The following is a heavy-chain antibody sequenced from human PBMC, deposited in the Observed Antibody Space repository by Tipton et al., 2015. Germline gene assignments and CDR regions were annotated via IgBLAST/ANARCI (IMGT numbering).Heavy chain of an antibody. V-gene: IGHV4-59*01. J-gene: IGHJ6*02. D-gene: IGHD5-18*01. CDR3: ARSWIQRSYYYYSGLDV. CDR2: IYYSGST. Sequence: GSLRLSCTVSGGSISSYYWSWVRQPPGKGLEWIGHIYYSGSTNYNPSLKSRVTISVDTSKNQFSLKLSSVTAADTAVYYCARSWIQRSYYYYSGLDVWGQGTTVTVSS. CDR1: GGSISSYY.